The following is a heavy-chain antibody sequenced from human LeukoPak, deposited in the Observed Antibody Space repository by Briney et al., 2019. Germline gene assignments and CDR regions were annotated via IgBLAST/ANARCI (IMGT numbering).Heavy chain of an antibody. V-gene: IGHV1-2*06. Sequence: ASVKVSCKASGYAFTGYYMHWVRQAPGQGLEWMGRINPNGGGTNYAQKFQGRVTMTRDTSISTAYMELSRLRSDDTAVYYCARGHYYDSRGDLDVGIFWGQGTLVTVSS. CDR3: ARGHYYDSRGDLDVGIF. CDR2: INPNGGGT. CDR1: GYAFTGYY. D-gene: IGHD3-22*01. J-gene: IGHJ4*02.